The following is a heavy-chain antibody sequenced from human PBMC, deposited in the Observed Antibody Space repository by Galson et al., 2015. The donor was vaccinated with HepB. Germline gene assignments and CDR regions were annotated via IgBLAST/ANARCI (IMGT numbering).Heavy chain of an antibody. CDR3: ARDRRFWDGPLDS. Sequence: SLRLSCAASGFIFSNYAMHWVRQAPGKGLEWVAVVSYDEANKYYADSVKGRFTISRDNAQNTLYLQMDSLRGVDTAVYFCARDRRFWDGPLDSWGQGTLVTVSS. CDR1: GFIFSNYA. J-gene: IGHJ4*02. D-gene: IGHD3-3*01. V-gene: IGHV3-30-3*01. CDR2: VSYDEANK.